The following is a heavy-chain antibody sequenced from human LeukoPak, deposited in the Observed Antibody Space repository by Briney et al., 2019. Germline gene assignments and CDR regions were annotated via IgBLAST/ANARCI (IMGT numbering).Heavy chain of an antibody. J-gene: IGHJ6*03. CDR3: ARGRQDVTMIVVVMTAVSYYLDV. CDR1: GGSFSGYY. V-gene: IGHV4-34*01. Sequence: SETLSLTCAVYGGSFSGYYWSWIRQTPEKGLEWIGEMNPSGSTNYNPSLKSRVTISVDTSKNQFSLELSSVTAADTAVYYCARGRQDVTMIVVVMTAVSYYLDVWGKGTTVTVS. D-gene: IGHD3-22*01. CDR2: MNPSGST.